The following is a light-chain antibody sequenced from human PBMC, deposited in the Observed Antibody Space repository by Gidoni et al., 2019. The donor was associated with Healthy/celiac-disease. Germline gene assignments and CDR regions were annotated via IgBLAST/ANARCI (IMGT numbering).Light chain of an antibody. J-gene: IGKJ2*01. V-gene: IGKV1-39*01. CDR2: AAA. CDR3: QQSYSTPYT. Sequence: DIQMTPSPSSLSASVGDRITITCRARQSISSYLNWYQQKPGKAPKLLIYAAASLQSGVPSRFSGSGAGTDFTLTIRSLQHEDFATYYWQQSYSTPYTFGQGTKLEIK. CDR1: QSISSY.